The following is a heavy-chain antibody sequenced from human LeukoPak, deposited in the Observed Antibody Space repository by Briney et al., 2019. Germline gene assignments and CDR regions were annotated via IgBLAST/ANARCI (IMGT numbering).Heavy chain of an antibody. V-gene: IGHV3-48*02. CDR2: ISSSSKTI. D-gene: IGHD3-10*01. Sequence: TGGSLRLSCAASGFTFSYYSMNWVRQAPGKGLEWVSYISSSSKTIYYADSVKGRFNISRDNAKKSLDLQMNSLGDEDTAVYYCARDHRSGSGSGTQANDYWGQGTLVTVSS. J-gene: IGHJ4*02. CDR1: GFTFSYYS. CDR3: ARDHRSGSGSGTQANDY.